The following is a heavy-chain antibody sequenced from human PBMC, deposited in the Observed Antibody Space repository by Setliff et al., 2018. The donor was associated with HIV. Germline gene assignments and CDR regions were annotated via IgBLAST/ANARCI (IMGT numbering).Heavy chain of an antibody. CDR3: ASLDGSESPYIYYYYMDV. J-gene: IGHJ6*03. Sequence: PSETLSLTCTVSGGSISSSSYYWGWIRQPPGKGLEWIGSIYYTGSTHHNPSLESRVATSVDTSKNQISLKLSSVTAADTAVYYCASLDGSESPYIYYYYMDVWGKGTAVTVSS. D-gene: IGHD3-10*01. CDR1: GGSISSSSYY. V-gene: IGHV4-39*01. CDR2: IYYTGST.